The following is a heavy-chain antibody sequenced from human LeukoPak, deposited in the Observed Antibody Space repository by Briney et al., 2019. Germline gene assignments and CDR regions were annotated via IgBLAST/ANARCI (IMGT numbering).Heavy chain of an antibody. D-gene: IGHD6-25*01. CDR1: GYSISSGYY. CDR2: INHSGST. Sequence: SETLSLTCTVSGYSISSGYYWGWIRQPPGKGLEWIGEINHSGSTNYNPSLKSRVTISVDTSKNQFSLKLSSVTAADTAVYYCARTTVSAGYYFDYWGQGTLVTVSS. J-gene: IGHJ4*02. CDR3: ARTTVSAGYYFDY. V-gene: IGHV4-38-2*02.